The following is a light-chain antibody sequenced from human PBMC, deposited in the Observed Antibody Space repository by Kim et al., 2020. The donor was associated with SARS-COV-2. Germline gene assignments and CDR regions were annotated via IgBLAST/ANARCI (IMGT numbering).Light chain of an antibody. CDR3: SSYAGRYTWV. CDR1: SSDVGAYNY. CDR2: DVS. J-gene: IGLJ3*02. V-gene: IGLV2-11*01. Sequence: SALTQPRSVSGSPGQSVTIPCTGTSSDVGAYNYVSWYQQHPGKAPKLLIYDVSKRPSGVPDRFSGSKSGNTASLAISGLQAEDEAGYYCSSYAGRYTWVFGGGTQVTVL.